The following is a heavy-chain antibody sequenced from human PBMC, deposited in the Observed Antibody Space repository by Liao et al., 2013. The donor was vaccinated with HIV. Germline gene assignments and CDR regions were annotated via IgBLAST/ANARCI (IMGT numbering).Heavy chain of an antibody. CDR1: GGSISGKTNY. CDR2: IYYRGDA. CDR3: ARRLHYSSSSFDP. J-gene: IGHJ5*02. D-gene: IGHD6-13*01. V-gene: IGHV4-39*02. Sequence: QLQLQESGPGLVKPSETLSLACTVSGGSISGKTNYWGWIRQPPGKGLEWIGSIYYRGDAYSNPSLSSRVTISIDTSNNHFSLRLDSVTAADAAVYYCARRLHYSSSSFDPWGQGTLVTVSS.